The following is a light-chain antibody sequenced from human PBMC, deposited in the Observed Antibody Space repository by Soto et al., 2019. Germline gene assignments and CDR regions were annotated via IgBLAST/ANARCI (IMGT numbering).Light chain of an antibody. CDR1: QGVGST. CDR3: QHYKTWPLA. J-gene: IGKJ4*01. Sequence: EIVMTQSPATLSVSPGERVTFSCRASQGVGSTLAWYRQQPGQAPRLLIYDAYIRATGVPARFSGSGSGTEFTLTISSLQSEDFAVYYCQHYKTWPLAFGGGTKVEIK. V-gene: IGKV3-15*01. CDR2: DAY.